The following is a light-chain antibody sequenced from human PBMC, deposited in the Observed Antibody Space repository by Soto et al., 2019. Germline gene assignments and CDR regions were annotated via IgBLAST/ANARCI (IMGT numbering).Light chain of an antibody. V-gene: IGKV1-27*01. CDR2: HAS. J-gene: IGKJ3*01. CDR3: QKYYSSVFT. Sequence: DIQMTQSPSSLSASIGDRVTITCRASQYIDNYLAWYQQRPGQAPQLLIYHASSLPSGVSSRFSGSGSGTEFTLTISSLQPEDVATYYCQKYYSSVFTFGPGTKVDIK. CDR1: QYIDNY.